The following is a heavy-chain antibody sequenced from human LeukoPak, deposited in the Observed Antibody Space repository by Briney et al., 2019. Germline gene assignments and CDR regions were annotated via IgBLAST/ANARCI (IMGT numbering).Heavy chain of an antibody. CDR2: ISFDGSIT. V-gene: IGHV3-30*03. Sequence: GSLRLSCAASGFSFSYYGMHWVRQAPGKGLEWVSFISFDGSITYNADSVKGRFTISRDNAKNSLYLQMNSPRAEDTAVYYCARDPYYDFWSGLNWFDPWGQGTLVTVSS. J-gene: IGHJ5*02. D-gene: IGHD3-3*01. CDR1: GFSFSYYG. CDR3: ARDPYYDFWSGLNWFDP.